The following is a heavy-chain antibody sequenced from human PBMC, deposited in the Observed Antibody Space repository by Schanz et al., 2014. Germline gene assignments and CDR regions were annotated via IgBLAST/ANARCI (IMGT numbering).Heavy chain of an antibody. Sequence: VQLEESGGGLVTPGGSLRLSCAASGFTFSDYYMSWIRQAPGKGLECISYISSRGTTIYYADSVKGRFTISRDDAKNSLYLQMNSLRAEDTALYYCAKDRQNRVNRVGYYYGMDVWGQGTTVTVSS. J-gene: IGHJ6*02. D-gene: IGHD3-16*01. CDR3: AKDRQNRVNRVGYYYGMDV. CDR2: ISSRGTTI. CDR1: GFTFSDYY. V-gene: IGHV3-11*01.